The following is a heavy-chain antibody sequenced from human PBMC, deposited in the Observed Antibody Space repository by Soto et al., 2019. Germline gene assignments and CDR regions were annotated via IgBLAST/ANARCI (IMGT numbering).Heavy chain of an antibody. CDR3: ARDMYSRQNWFDP. D-gene: IGHD6-13*01. Sequence: SETLSLTCSVSGASITSFSWSWIRQSPDKGLEWIGYVFYSGSTTYNPSLKSRVTLSIDKSKNQFSLKLTSVTAADTAIYFCARDMYSRQNWFDPWGQGTLVNVSS. V-gene: IGHV4-59*13. CDR1: GASITSFS. J-gene: IGHJ5*02. CDR2: VFYSGST.